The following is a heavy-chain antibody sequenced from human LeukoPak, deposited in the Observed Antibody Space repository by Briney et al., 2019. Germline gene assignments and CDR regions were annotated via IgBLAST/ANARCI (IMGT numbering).Heavy chain of an antibody. CDR1: GYTFTGYF. CDR3: ATWSSSWSAFDL. J-gene: IGHJ3*01. D-gene: IGHD6-13*01. CDR2: INPKSGGT. V-gene: IGHV1-2*02. Sequence: GASVKVSCKASGYTFTGYFMHWVRQAPGQGLEWMGWINPKSGGTNYEQKFQGRVTMTRDTSITTAYMELSRLRSDDTAVYYCATWSSSWSAFDLWGQGTMVAVSS.